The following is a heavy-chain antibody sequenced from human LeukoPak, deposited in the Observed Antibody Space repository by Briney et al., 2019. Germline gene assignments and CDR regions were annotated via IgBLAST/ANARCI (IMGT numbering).Heavy chain of an antibody. CDR1: GGSISSSSYY. CDR2: IYYSGST. Sequence: SETLSLTCTVSGGSISSSSYYWGWIRQPPGKGLEWIGSIYYSGSTYYNPSLKSRVTISVDTSKNQFSLKLSSVTAADTAVYYCARARQLGYCSGGSCRAFDIWGQGTMVTVSS. CDR3: ARARQLGYCSGGSCRAFDI. J-gene: IGHJ3*02. D-gene: IGHD2-15*01. V-gene: IGHV4-39*07.